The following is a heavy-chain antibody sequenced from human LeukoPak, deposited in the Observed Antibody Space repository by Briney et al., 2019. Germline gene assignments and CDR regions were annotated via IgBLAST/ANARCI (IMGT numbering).Heavy chain of an antibody. CDR2: IRYDGSII. V-gene: IGHV3-30*02. CDR3: ATDAGGGG. Sequence: GGSLRLSCTTSGFTFSSYGMHLFRQAPGKGLEWVTFIRYDGSIITYADSVEGRFTISRDNSKNMLYLQMNSLRTDDTALYYCATDAGGGGWGQGTLVTVSS. CDR1: GFTFSSYG. D-gene: IGHD3-16*01. J-gene: IGHJ4*02.